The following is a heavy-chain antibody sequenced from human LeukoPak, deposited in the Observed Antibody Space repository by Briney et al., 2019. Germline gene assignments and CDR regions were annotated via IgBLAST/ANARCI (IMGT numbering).Heavy chain of an antibody. Sequence: PSETLSLTCTVSGYSINSGYFWGWVRQPPGKGPEWIGSIFHTGDVYYNPSLRSRVTLSIDTSRNQVSLRVTSVTAADTALYYCARVVASTSIDSWGQGILVTVSS. CDR2: IFHTGDV. D-gene: IGHD2-15*01. J-gene: IGHJ4*02. CDR1: GYSINSGYF. V-gene: IGHV4-38-2*02. CDR3: ARVVASTSIDS.